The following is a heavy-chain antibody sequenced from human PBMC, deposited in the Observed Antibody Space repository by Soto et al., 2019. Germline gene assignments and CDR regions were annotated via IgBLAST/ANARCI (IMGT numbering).Heavy chain of an antibody. Sequence: GASVKVSCKVSGYTPTELSMHWVRQAPGKGLEWMGGFDPEDGETIYAQKLQGRVTMTEDTSTDTAYMELSSLRSEDTAVYYRAIYDSSGYYYFDYWGQGTLVTVSS. CDR1: GYTPTELS. J-gene: IGHJ4*02. CDR2: FDPEDGET. CDR3: AIYDSSGYYYFDY. D-gene: IGHD3-22*01. V-gene: IGHV1-24*01.